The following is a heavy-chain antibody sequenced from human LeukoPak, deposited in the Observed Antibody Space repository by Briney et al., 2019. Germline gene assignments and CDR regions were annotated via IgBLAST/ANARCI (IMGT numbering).Heavy chain of an antibody. J-gene: IGHJ6*02. Sequence: SETLSLTCAVSGGSISSGGYSWSWIRQPPGKGLEWIGYIYHSGSTYYNPSLKSRVTISVDRSKNQFSLKLSSVTAADTAVYYCARVTAVTGEMDVWGQGTTVTVSS. V-gene: IGHV4-30-2*01. CDR2: IYHSGST. D-gene: IGHD4-17*01. CDR3: ARVTAVTGEMDV. CDR1: GGSISSGGYS.